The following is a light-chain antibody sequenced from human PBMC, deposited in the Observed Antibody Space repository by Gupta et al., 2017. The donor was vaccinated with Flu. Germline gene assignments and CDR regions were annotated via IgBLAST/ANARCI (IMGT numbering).Light chain of an antibody. J-gene: IGLJ2*01. CDR3: QSADSSGTYVV. V-gene: IGLV3-25*03. CDR2: KDS. Sequence: GQTAMITCSGDALPKQYAYWYQQKPGQAPVLVIYKDSERPSGIPERFSGSSSGTTVTLTISGVQAEDEADYYCQSADSSGTYVVFGGGTKLTVL. CDR1: ALPKQY.